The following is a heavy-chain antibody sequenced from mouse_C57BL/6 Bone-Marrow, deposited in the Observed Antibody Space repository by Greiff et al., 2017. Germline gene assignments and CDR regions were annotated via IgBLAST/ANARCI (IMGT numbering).Heavy chain of an antibody. CDR3: ARDRVITMAMDY. Sequence: EVQVVESGGGLVKPGGSLKLSCAASGFTFSSYAMSWVRQTPEKRLEWVATISAGGSYTYYPDNVKGRFTISRDNAKNNLYLQLSHLKSEDTAMYYCARDRVITMAMDYWGQGTSVSVSS. V-gene: IGHV5-4*01. D-gene: IGHD2-4*01. CDR2: ISAGGSYT. CDR1: GFTFSSYA. J-gene: IGHJ4*01.